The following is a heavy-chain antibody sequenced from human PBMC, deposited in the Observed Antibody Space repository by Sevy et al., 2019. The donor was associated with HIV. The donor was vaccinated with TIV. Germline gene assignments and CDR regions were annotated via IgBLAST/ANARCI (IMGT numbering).Heavy chain of an antibody. Sequence: GGSLRLSCAASGLTFSNYAIHWVRQAPGKGLEWVAVISYHGSNKDYADSVKGRFAISRDDSKNTLYLQMNSLRVEDTAVYYCARASHMITFGGVIVIDGIDYWGQGTLVTVSS. CDR1: GLTFSNYA. CDR3: ARASHMITFGGVIVIDGIDY. V-gene: IGHV3-30*09. D-gene: IGHD3-16*02. J-gene: IGHJ4*02. CDR2: ISYHGSNK.